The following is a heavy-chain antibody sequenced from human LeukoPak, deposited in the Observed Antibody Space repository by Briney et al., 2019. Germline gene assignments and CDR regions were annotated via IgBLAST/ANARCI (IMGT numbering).Heavy chain of an antibody. Sequence: ASVKVSCKASGGTFSSYAIRWVRQAPGQGLEWMGGIIPIFGTANYAQKFQGRVTITADESTSTAYMELSSLRSEDTAVYYCARTYGSGSYNDYWGQGTLVTVSS. D-gene: IGHD3-10*01. CDR3: ARTYGSGSYNDY. J-gene: IGHJ4*02. CDR1: GGTFSSYA. CDR2: IIPIFGTA. V-gene: IGHV1-69*13.